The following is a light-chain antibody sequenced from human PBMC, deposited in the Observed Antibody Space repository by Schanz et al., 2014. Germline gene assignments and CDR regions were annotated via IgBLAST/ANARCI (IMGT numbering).Light chain of an antibody. Sequence: QSVLTQPASVSGSPGQSITISCTGTSSDVGGYNFVSWYQQHPGKAPKLMIYDVSNRPSGVSNRFSGSKSGNTASLTISGLQTEDEADYYCSSHTTDTTWLFGGGTKLTVL. V-gene: IGLV2-14*03. CDR3: SSHTTDTTWL. J-gene: IGLJ3*02. CDR2: DVS. CDR1: SSDVGGYNF.